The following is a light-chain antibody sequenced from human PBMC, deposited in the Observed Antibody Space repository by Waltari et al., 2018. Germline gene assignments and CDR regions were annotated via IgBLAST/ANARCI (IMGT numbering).Light chain of an antibody. CDR1: QGINSW. J-gene: IGKJ1*01. CDR2: RAS. Sequence: DIQMAHSPSSLSASVGDRLTITCRTSQGINSWLAWYQQKPRKAPKLLIYRASSLQSGVPSRFSGSGSGTDFTLTISSLQPEDFATYYCQQYDSEPWTFGQGTRVEIK. V-gene: IGKV1D-16*01. CDR3: QQYDSEPWT.